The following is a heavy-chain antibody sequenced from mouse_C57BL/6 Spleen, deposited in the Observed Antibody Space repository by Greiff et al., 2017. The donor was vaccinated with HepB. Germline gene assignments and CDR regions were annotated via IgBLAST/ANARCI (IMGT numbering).Heavy chain of an antibody. Sequence: QVQLQQSGAELVRPGTSVKVSCKASGYAFTNYLIEWVKQRPGQGLEWIGVINPGSGGTNYNEKFKGKATLTADKSSSTAYMQLSSLTSEDSAVYFCARWGDDDVRYAMDYWGQGTSVTVSS. J-gene: IGHJ4*01. CDR3: ARWGDDDVRYAMDY. V-gene: IGHV1-54*01. D-gene: IGHD2-4*01. CDR1: GYAFTNYL. CDR2: INPGSGGT.